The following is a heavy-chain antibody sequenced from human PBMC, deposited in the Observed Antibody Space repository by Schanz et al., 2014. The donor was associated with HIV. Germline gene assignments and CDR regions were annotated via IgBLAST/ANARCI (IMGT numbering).Heavy chain of an antibody. Sequence: QVQLVESGGGVVQPGRSLRLSCTASGFTFSNYGMHWVRQAPGKGLEWVAAIWYDGSNKFYADSVKGRFTISRDNSKNTLYLQMNNLRAEDTAVYYCAKDPGILPRTYFDSWGQGTLVTVSS. CDR1: GFTFSNYG. CDR3: AKDPGILPRTYFDS. J-gene: IGHJ4*02. D-gene: IGHD2-2*02. V-gene: IGHV3-33*06. CDR2: IWYDGSNK.